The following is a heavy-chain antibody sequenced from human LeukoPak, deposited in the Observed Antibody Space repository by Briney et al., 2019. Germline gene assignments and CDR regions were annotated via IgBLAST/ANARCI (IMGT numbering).Heavy chain of an antibody. Sequence: SVKVSCKASGGTFSSYAISWVRQAPGQGLEWMGGIIPIFGTANYAQKFQGRVTITADESTSTAYMELSSLRSEDTAVYYCARDLEAVTPNSNYWGQGTLATVSS. J-gene: IGHJ4*02. CDR2: IIPIFGTA. CDR1: GGTFSSYA. D-gene: IGHD4-23*01. V-gene: IGHV1-69*13. CDR3: ARDLEAVTPNSNY.